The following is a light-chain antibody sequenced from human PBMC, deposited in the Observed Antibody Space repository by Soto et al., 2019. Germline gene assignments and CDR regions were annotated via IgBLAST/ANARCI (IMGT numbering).Light chain of an antibody. Sequence: NFMLTQPHSVSESPGKTVTISCTGSSGSIASNYVQWYQQRPGSAPTTVIYEDNQRPSGVPDRFSGSIDSSSNSASLTISGLKTEDEADYYCQSYDSSNHNVVFGGGTKLTVL. V-gene: IGLV6-57*02. CDR3: QSYDSSNHNVV. CDR1: SGSIASNY. J-gene: IGLJ2*01. CDR2: EDN.